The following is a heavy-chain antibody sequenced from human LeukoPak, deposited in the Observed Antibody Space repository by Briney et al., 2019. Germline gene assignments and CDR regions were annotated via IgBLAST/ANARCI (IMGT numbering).Heavy chain of an antibody. D-gene: IGHD3-3*01. CDR1: GYTFTGYY. V-gene: IGHV1-2*02. J-gene: IGHJ4*02. CDR2: INPNSGGT. CDR3: ATRTRFGVVTLDY. Sequence: ASVKVSCKASGYTFTGYYMHWVRQAPGQGLEWMGWINPNSGGTNYAQKFQGRVTMTRDTSISTAYMELSRLRSDDTAVYYCATRTRFGVVTLDYWGQGTLVTVSS.